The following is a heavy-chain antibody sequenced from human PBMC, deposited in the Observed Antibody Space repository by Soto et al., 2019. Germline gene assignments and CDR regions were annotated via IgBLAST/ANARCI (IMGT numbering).Heavy chain of an antibody. CDR2: IYHGGST. CDR1: GASVTRDGYC. CDR3: AIEVDSYSHFDD. J-gene: IGHJ4*02. D-gene: IGHD4-4*01. Sequence: QVQLRESGSGLVKPSQTLSLTCSVSGASVTRDGYCWTWIRQPPGKGLEFVASIYHGGSTFYNPSHRSRVTTSLDRSKNQSPLKFTSVTAAATAVYYCAIEVDSYSHFDDWGQGTLVALAS. V-gene: IGHV4-30-2*01.